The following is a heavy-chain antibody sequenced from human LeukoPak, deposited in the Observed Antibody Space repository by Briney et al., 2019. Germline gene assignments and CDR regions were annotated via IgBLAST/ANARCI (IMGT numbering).Heavy chain of an antibody. Sequence: SETLSLTCTVSGGSISSYYWSWVRQLAGKGLEWIGRIYTSGSTNYNPSLKSRVTMSVDTSKNQFSLRLSSVTAADTAVYYCTRDSSGYSSRYYYYYMDVWGKGTTVTVSS. V-gene: IGHV4-4*07. D-gene: IGHD3-22*01. CDR2: IYTSGST. CDR1: GGSISSYY. CDR3: TRDSSGYSSRYYYYYMDV. J-gene: IGHJ6*03.